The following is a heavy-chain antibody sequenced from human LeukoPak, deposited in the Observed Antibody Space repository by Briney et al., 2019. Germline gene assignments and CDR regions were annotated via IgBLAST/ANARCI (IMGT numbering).Heavy chain of an antibody. J-gene: IGHJ4*02. Sequence: GGSLRLSCAASGFTFSSYSMNWVRQAPGKGLEWVSYISYSGSPTHYADSVKGRFTISRDNAKNSLYLQMNSLRGEDTAVYYCARDGGHSWDCDYWGQGALVTVSS. CDR3: ARDGGHSWDCDY. CDR1: GFTFSSYS. D-gene: IGHD3-16*01. CDR2: ISYSGSPT. V-gene: IGHV3-48*01.